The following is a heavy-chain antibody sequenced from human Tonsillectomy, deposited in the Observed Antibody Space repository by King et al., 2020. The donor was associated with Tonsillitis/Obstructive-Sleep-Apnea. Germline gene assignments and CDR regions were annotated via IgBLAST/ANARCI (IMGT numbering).Heavy chain of an antibody. V-gene: IGHV1-46*01. CDR3: ARDDVVGRHIDS. Sequence: VQLVESGAEVKTPGASVKVSCKAYGYTFTRYYIHWVRQARRQGLEWLGIINPRDGITTYAQKFQGRVTMTTDTSASTVYLELSSLRSEDTAVYYCARDDVVGRHIDSWGQGTLVTVSS. CDR1: GYTFTRYY. J-gene: IGHJ4*02. D-gene: IGHD2-21*01. CDR2: INPRDGIT.